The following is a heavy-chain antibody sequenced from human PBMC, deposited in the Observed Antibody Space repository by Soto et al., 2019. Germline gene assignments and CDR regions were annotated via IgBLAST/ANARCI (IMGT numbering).Heavy chain of an antibody. CDR3: ARGYDSSAYFYPLGDGMDV. CDR1: GYSFANQA. V-gene: IGHV1-18*01. Sequence: ASVKVSCKTSGYSFANQAISWVRQAPGQGLEWVGWISGRSGNSNYAETVRGRVTMTTDTSTGTAYLELRALTTDDTAVYYCARGYDSSAYFYPLGDGMDVWGQGTTVTVSS. D-gene: IGHD3-22*01. J-gene: IGHJ6*02. CDR2: ISGRSGNS.